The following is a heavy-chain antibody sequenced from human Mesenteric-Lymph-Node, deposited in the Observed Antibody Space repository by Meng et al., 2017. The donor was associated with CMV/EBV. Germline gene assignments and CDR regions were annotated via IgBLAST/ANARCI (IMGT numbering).Heavy chain of an antibody. V-gene: IGHV3-11*01. J-gene: IGHJ4*02. Sequence: GESLKISCTASGFTFSDYYMSWLRQAPGKGLEWVSYINSGGLYYADSVRGRFTISRDDAKDSLYLQMNSLRAEDTAVYFCATDRLGGAYGNWGQGTLVTVSS. CDR1: GFTFSDYY. CDR2: INSGGL. CDR3: ATDRLGGAYGN. D-gene: IGHD3-16*01.